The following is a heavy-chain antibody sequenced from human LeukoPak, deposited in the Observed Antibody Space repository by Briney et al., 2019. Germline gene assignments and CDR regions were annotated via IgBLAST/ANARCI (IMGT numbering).Heavy chain of an antibody. V-gene: IGHV4-59*01. D-gene: IGHD3-3*01. CDR2: IYYSGST. Sequence: SETLSLTCTVSGGSISSYYWSWIRQPPGKGLEWIGYIYYSGSTNYNPSLKSRVTISVDTSKNQFSLKLSSATAADTAVYYCARAADYDFWSGYASSYNWFDPWGQGTLVTVSS. J-gene: IGHJ5*02. CDR3: ARAADYDFWSGYASSYNWFDP. CDR1: GGSISSYY.